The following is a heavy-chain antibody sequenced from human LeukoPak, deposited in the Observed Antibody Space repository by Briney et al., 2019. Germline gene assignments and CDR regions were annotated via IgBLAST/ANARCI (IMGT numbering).Heavy chain of an antibody. CDR1: GFILSSYS. D-gene: IGHD3-10*01. J-gene: IGHJ4*02. V-gene: IGHV3-48*01. CDR2: ISSSSSTI. CDR3: AKEGITMVRGVIQKFFDY. Sequence: GGSLRLSCAASGFILSSYSMTWVRQAPGKGLEWFSYISSSSSTIYYADSVKGRFTVSRDNAKNSVYLQMNSLRAEDTAVYYCAKEGITMVRGVIQKFFDYWGQGTLVTVSS.